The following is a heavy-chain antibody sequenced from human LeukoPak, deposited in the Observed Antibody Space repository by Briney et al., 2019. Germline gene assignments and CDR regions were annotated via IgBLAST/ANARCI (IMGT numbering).Heavy chain of an antibody. Sequence: GSSVKVSCKASGGTFSSYAISWVRQAPGQGLEWMGGSIPIFGTANYAQKFQGRVTITTEESTSTAYMELSSLRSEDTAVYYCAKVRRIYGGNSPLYYYYMDVWGKGTTVTVSS. CDR3: AKVRRIYGGNSPLYYYYMDV. CDR1: GGTFSSYA. V-gene: IGHV1-69*05. D-gene: IGHD4-23*01. CDR2: SIPIFGTA. J-gene: IGHJ6*03.